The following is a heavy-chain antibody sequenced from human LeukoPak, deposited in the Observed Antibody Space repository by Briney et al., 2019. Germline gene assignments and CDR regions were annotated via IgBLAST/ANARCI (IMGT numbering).Heavy chain of an antibody. J-gene: IGHJ4*02. CDR2: IYPGDSDT. D-gene: IGHD2-2*02. Sequence: GESLKISCKGSGYSFTSYWIGWVRQMPGKGLEWMGIIYPGDSDTRYSTSFRGQATISADKSITTSYLQWSSRTASDTATYYCARFPRAVVPAAISDWGQGTLVTVSS. CDR3: ARFPRAVVPAAISD. V-gene: IGHV5-51*01. CDR1: GYSFTSYW.